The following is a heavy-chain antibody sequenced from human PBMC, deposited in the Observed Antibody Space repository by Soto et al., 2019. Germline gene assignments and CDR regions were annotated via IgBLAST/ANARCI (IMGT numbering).Heavy chain of an antibody. CDR3: ARVFGKYSSSSVYRDY. J-gene: IGHJ4*02. Sequence: ASGKVSCKASGYTFTSYGISWVRQAPGQGLEWMGWISAYNGNTNYAQKLQGRVTMTTDTSTSTAYMELRSLRSDDTAVYYCARVFGKYSSSSVYRDYWGQRPLLTVS. V-gene: IGHV1-18*01. CDR2: ISAYNGNT. CDR1: GYTFTSYG. D-gene: IGHD6-6*01.